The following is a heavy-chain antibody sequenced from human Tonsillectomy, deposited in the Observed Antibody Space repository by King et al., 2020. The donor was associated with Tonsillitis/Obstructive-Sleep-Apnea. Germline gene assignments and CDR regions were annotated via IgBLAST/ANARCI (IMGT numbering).Heavy chain of an antibody. J-gene: IGHJ5*02. Sequence: QLQESGPGLEKPSETLSLTCTVSGGSISSSSYYWGWIRQPPGKGLEWIGSIYYSGSTYYNPSLKSRVTISVDTSKNQFSLKLSSVTAADTAVYYCAIVVITTPGVVPDHNWFDPWGQGTLVTVSS. CDR3: AIVVITTPGVVPDHNWFDP. CDR2: IYYSGST. D-gene: IGHD3-22*01. CDR1: GGSISSSSYY. V-gene: IGHV4-39*01.